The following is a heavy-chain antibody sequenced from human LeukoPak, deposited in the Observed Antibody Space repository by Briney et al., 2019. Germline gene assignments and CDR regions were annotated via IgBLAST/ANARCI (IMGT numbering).Heavy chain of an antibody. CDR1: GFTFDDYA. CDR2: ISWNSGSM. V-gene: IGHV3-9*01. D-gene: IGHD4-17*01. CDR3: AKDIRYGDYGGSFDY. J-gene: IGHJ4*02. Sequence: GGSLRLSCAASGFTFDDYAMHWVRKAPGKGLEWVSGISWNSGSMGYADSVKGRFTISRDNAKNSLYLQMNSLRAEDTAFYYCAKDIRYGDYGGSFDYWGQGTLVTVSS.